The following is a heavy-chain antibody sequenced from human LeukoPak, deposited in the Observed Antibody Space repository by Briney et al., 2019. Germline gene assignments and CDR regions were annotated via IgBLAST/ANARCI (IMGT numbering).Heavy chain of an antibody. CDR1: GGSISSSSYY. CDR3: ARQVVPAARHWFDP. CDR2: IYYSGST. V-gene: IGHV4-39*07. Sequence: SETLSLTCTVSGGSISSSSYYWGWIRQPPGKGLEWIGSIYYSGSTYYNPSLKSRVTISVDTSKNQFSLKLSSVTAADTAVYYCARQVVPAARHWFDPWGQGTLVTVS. D-gene: IGHD2-2*01. J-gene: IGHJ5*02.